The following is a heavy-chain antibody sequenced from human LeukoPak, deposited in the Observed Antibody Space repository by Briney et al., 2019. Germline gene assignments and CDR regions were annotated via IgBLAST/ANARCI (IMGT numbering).Heavy chain of an antibody. D-gene: IGHD3-3*01. CDR2: INPSGGST. V-gene: IGHV1-46*01. Sequence: GASVKVSCKASGYTFTSYYMHWARQAPGQGLEWMGIINPSGGSTSYAQKFQGRVTMTRDTSTSTVYMELSSLRSEDTAVYYCARGFESPRKNSDFLVPDYWGQGTLVTVSS. J-gene: IGHJ4*02. CDR1: GYTFTSYY. CDR3: ARGFESPRKNSDFLVPDY.